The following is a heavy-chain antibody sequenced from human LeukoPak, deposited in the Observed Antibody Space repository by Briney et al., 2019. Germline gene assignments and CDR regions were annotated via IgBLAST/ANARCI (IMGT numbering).Heavy chain of an antibody. CDR3: AKRGVVIRVFLVGFHKEASYFES. Sequence: GGSLRLSCAVSGITLSNYGMSWVRQAPGKGLEWVAGISGSGGGTSYADSVKGRFTISRDNTKNTLFLQMNSLRVEDTAVYFCAKRGVVIRVFLVGFHKEASYFESWGQGAQVTVSS. CDR1: GITLSNYG. CDR2: ISGSGGGT. V-gene: IGHV3-23*01. D-gene: IGHD3-3*01. J-gene: IGHJ4*02.